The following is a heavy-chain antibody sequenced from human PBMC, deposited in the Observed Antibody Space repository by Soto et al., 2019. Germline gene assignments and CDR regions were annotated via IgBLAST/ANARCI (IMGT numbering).Heavy chain of an antibody. D-gene: IGHD6-13*01. CDR2: FDLEDGET. CDR1: GYTLTELS. Sequence: ASVKVSFKVSGYTLTELSMHWVRQAPGKGLEWMGGFDLEDGETIYAQKFQGRVTMTEDTSTDTAYMELSSLRSEDTAVYYCATVGHSSSSDDYWGQGTLVTVSS. CDR3: ATVGHSSSSDDY. V-gene: IGHV1-24*01. J-gene: IGHJ4*02.